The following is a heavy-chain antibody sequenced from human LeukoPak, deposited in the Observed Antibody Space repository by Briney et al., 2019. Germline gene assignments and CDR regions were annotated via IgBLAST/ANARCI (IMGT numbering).Heavy chain of an antibody. CDR3: ARTAMVRGVILSAPDAFDI. V-gene: IGHV4-31*11. D-gene: IGHD3-10*01. CDR1: GGSFSDYY. Sequence: SETLSLTCAVYGGSFSDYYWSWIRQHPGKGLERIGYIYYSGSTYYNPSLKSRVTISVDTSKNQFSLKLSSVTAADTAVYYCARTAMVRGVILSAPDAFDIWGQGTMVTVSS. CDR2: IYYSGST. J-gene: IGHJ3*02.